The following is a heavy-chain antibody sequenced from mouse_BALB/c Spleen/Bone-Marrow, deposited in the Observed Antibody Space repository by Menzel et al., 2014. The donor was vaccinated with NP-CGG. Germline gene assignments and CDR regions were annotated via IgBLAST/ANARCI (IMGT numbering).Heavy chain of an antibody. CDR3: ARNRVRRPMDY. J-gene: IGHJ4*01. CDR2: IWSGGST. D-gene: IGHD2-14*01. Sequence: QVHVKQSGPGLVQPSQSLSIPCTVSGFSLTSYGLHWVRQSPGKGLEWLGVIWSGGSTDYNAAFISRLSISKDNSKSQVFFKMNSLQADDTAIYYCARNRVRRPMDYWGQGASVTVSS. CDR1: GFSLTSYG. V-gene: IGHV2-4-1*01.